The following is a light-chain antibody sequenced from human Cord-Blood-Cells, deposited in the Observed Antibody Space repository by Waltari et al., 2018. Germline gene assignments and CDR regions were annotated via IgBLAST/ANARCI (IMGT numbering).Light chain of an antibody. V-gene: IGLV1-51*01. CDR3: GTWDSSLSAYV. J-gene: IGLJ1*01. CDR1: SSNIGNNY. Sequence: QSVLTQPPSVSAAPGQKVTISCSGSSSNIGNNYVSWYQQLPGTAPKLLIYDNKKRPSGIPDRFSGSKSGTSATLGSTGLQTGDEADYYCGTWDSSLSAYVFGTGTKVTVL. CDR2: DNK.